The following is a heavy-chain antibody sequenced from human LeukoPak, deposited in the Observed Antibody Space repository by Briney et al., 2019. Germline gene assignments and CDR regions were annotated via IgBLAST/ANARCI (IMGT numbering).Heavy chain of an antibody. CDR1: GFTFSSYW. J-gene: IGHJ4*02. CDR3: ARDLYDILTGSFFDY. V-gene: IGHV3-7*01. CDR2: IKQDGSEK. Sequence: GGSLRLSCAASGFTFSSYWMSWVRQAPGKGLEWVANIKQDGSEKYYVDSVKGRFTISRDNAKNSLYLQMNSLRAEDTAVYYCARDLYDILTGSFFDYWGQGTLVTVSS. D-gene: IGHD3-9*01.